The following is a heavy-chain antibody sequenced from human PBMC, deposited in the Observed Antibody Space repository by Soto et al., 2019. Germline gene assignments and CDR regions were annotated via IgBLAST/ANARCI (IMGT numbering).Heavy chain of an antibody. Sequence: PSETLSLTCTVSGGSVTNSSYYWGWIRQSPGKGLEWIGSVYYRGRSYSKSSVKSRVTISVDTSKNRFSLSLNSVTASDTAVYFCVSKRTTVPTLDYFDYWGPGALVTV. J-gene: IGHJ4*02. D-gene: IGHD4-17*01. CDR2: VYYRGRS. V-gene: IGHV4-39*01. CDR3: VSKRTTVPTLDYFDY. CDR1: GGSVTNSSYY.